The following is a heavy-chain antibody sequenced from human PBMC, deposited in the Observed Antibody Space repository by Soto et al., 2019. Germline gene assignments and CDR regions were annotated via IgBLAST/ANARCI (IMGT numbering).Heavy chain of an antibody. D-gene: IGHD1-26*01. Sequence: GGPLRLSCVASGLTFGSRAMSWVRQAPGEGLQWVATITDNGGDAKYADSVRGRFVISRGNSKKTLYLQMTSLTAEDSAVYYCARATGGTLYYYYYGMDVWGQGTTVTVSS. CDR2: ITDNGGDA. J-gene: IGHJ6*02. V-gene: IGHV3-23*01. CDR3: ARATGGTLYYYYYGMDV. CDR1: GLTFGSRA.